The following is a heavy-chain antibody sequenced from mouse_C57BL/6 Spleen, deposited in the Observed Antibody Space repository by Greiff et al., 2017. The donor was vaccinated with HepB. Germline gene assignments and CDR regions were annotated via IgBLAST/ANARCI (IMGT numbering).Heavy chain of an antibody. V-gene: IGHV5-6*01. CDR3: ARQEGYYYGCYAMDY. D-gene: IGHD1-1*01. Sequence: EVQGVESGGDLVKPGGSLKLSCAASGFTFSSYGMSWVRQTPDKRLEWVATISSGGSYTYYPDSVKGRFTISRDNAKNTLYLQMSSLKSEDTAMYYCARQEGYYYGCYAMDYWGQGTSVTVSS. CDR2: ISSGGSYT. J-gene: IGHJ4*01. CDR1: GFTFSSYG.